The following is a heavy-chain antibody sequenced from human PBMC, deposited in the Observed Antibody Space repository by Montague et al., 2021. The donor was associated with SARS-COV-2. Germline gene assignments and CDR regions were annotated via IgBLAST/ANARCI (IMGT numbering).Heavy chain of an antibody. D-gene: IGHD4-17*01. V-gene: IGHV4-39*01. CDR2: IYYSGRS. CDR3: GGGNYDDYAAKFDY. CDR1: GGSISSSSYF. Sequence: SETLSLTCTVSGGSISSSSYFWGWVRQPPGKGLEWIGSIYYSGRSYYNPSLKSRVTISVDTSKKQFSLNLSSVTAADTSVYFCGGGNYDDYAAKFDYWGQGSLVTVYS. J-gene: IGHJ4*02.